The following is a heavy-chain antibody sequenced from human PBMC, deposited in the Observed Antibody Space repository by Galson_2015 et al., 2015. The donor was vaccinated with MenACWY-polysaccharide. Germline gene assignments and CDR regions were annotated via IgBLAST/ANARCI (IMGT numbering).Heavy chain of an antibody. J-gene: IGHJ3*02. D-gene: IGHD6-19*01. CDR3: ARESSRIVFHAFDI. Sequence: SLRLSCAASGLTFRSSGMHWVRQAPGKGLEWVAVIQNVGSTKAYADSVKGRFTISRDNSKNTLYLEMNSLRAEDTAVYYCARESSRIVFHAFDISGQGTMVTVSS. CDR1: GLTFRSSG. CDR2: IQNVGSTK. V-gene: IGHV3-33*01.